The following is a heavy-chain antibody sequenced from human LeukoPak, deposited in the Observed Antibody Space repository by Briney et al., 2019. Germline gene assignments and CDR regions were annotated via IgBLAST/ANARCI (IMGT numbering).Heavy chain of an antibody. J-gene: IGHJ6*04. V-gene: IGHV3-48*03. CDR2: ISSSGSTI. D-gene: IGHD6-13*01. CDR1: GFTFSSYE. Sequence: GGSLRLSCAASGFTFSSYEMNWVRQAPGKGLEWVSYISSSGSTIYYADSVKGRFTISRDNAKNSLYLQMNSLRAEDTAVYYCARDHIAAAGVSGGRINYYYYGMDVWGKGTTVTVSS. CDR3: ARDHIAAAGVSGGRINYYYYGMDV.